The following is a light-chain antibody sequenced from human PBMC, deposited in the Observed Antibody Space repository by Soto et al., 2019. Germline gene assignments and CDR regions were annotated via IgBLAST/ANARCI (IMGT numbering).Light chain of an antibody. Sequence: QSALTQPASVSGSPGQSITISCTGTSNDVGGYNYVSWYQHHPGKAPKLLIYEVTNRPSGVSNRFSGSKSANTASLTISGLQSEDEADFHCASYTGSHTWVFGGGTQLTVL. CDR1: SNDVGGYNY. CDR2: EVT. CDR3: ASYTGSHTWV. V-gene: IGLV2-14*01. J-gene: IGLJ3*02.